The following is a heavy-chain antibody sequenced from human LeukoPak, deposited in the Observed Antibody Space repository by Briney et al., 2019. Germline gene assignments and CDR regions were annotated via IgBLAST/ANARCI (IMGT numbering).Heavy chain of an antibody. J-gene: IGHJ4*02. D-gene: IGHD3-10*01. CDR1: GFDFNIYE. V-gene: IGHV3-48*03. Sequence: PGGSLRLSCAASGFDFNIYEMNWVRQAPGKGLEWVSYISGDGATIDYADSVKGRSTITRDTMKSSLHLQMSSLRAEDTAVYYCAGSRYPEPQDLNYWGRGTLVIVS. CDR3: AGSRYPEPQDLNY. CDR2: ISGDGATI.